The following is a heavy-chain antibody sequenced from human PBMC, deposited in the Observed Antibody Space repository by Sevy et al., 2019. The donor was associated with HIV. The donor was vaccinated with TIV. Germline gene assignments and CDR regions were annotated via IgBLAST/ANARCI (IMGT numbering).Heavy chain of an antibody. V-gene: IGHV3-11*01. CDR2: ISHSGNTI. J-gene: IGHJ4*02. D-gene: IGHD3-9*01. CDR3: VRNSLKTSAVHLPYYFDF. CDR1: GFTFTDYY. Sequence: GGSLRLSCAASGFTFTDYYMSWIRQSPGKGLEWVSYISHSGNTIYYADSVNGRFTISRDNAKNSLFLHMTSLTAEDTAFYYCVRNSLKTSAVHLPYYFDFWGQGTLVTVSP.